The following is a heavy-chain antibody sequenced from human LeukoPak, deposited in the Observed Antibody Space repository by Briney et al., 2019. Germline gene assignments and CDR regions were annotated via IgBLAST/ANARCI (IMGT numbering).Heavy chain of an antibody. J-gene: IGHJ6*02. CDR1: GFIFSRYA. CDR3: AREVVGMDV. V-gene: IGHV3-30*04. CDR2: MSSDGNTK. Sequence: GRFLRLSCAASGFIFSRYAIDWVRQAPGKGLEWVAVMSSDGNTKYYADSVRGRFTISRYNSKTTRYLQMNSMRVDDTAVYFCAREVVGMDVWGQGTTVTV.